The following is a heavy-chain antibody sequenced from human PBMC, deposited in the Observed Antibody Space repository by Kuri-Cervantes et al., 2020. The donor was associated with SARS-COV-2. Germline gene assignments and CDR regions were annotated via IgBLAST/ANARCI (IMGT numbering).Heavy chain of an antibody. D-gene: IGHD3-22*01. CDR3: ARVSEFWNYYDSSGYFSPIDY. CDR2: MNPNSGNT. V-gene: IGHV1-18*01. J-gene: IGHJ4*02. CDR1: GGTFSSYA. Sequence: ASVKVSCKASGGTFSSYAISWVRQAPGQGLEWMGWMNPNSGNTGYAQKLQGRVTMTTDTSTSTAYMELRSLRSDDTAVYYCARVSEFWNYYDSSGYFSPIDYWGQGTLVTVSS.